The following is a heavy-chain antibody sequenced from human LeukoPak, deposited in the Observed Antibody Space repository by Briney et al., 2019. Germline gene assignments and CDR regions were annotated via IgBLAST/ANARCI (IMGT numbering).Heavy chain of an antibody. CDR1: GFTFSSYV. J-gene: IGHJ4*02. V-gene: IGHV3-23*01. CDR3: AKSRSIGGSYTFDY. D-gene: IGHD1-26*01. CDR2: ISGSGGTT. Sequence: PGGSLRLSCAASGFTFSSYVMSWVRQAPGKGLEWVSTISGSGGTTYHADSVKGRFTISRDNSKNTLYLQMNSLRAEDTAIYYCAKSRSIGGSYTFDYWGQGTLVTVSS.